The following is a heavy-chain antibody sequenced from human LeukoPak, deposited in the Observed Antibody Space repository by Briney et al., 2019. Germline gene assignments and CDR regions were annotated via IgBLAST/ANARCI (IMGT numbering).Heavy chain of an antibody. CDR1: GYTFTSYG. J-gene: IGHJ4*02. CDR3: ARVIGYCSSTSCPGPLDY. D-gene: IGHD2-2*01. V-gene: IGHV1-18*01. Sequence: ASVKVSCKASGYTFTSYGISWVRRAPGQGLEWMGWISAYNGNTNYAQKLQGRVTMTTDTSTSTAYMELRSLRSDDTAVYYCARVIGYCSSTSCPGPLDYWGQGTLVTVSS. CDR2: ISAYNGNT.